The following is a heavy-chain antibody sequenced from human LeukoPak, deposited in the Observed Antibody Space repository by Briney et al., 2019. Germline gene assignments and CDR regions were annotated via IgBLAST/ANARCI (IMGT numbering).Heavy chain of an antibody. Sequence: PGGSLRLSCAVSGSIVSGDFMSWVRQAPGKGLEWVSVIYSDGSTYYADSVKGRFTISRGNAKNSLYLQMSNLRAEDTAVYFCARGGGLDVWGQGATVTVSS. CDR2: IYSDGST. J-gene: IGHJ6*02. CDR3: ARGGGLDV. V-gene: IGHV3-53*01. CDR1: GSIVSGDF. D-gene: IGHD3-16*01.